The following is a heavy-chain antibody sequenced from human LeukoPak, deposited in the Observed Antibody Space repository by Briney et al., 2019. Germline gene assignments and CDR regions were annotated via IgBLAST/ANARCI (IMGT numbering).Heavy chain of an antibody. V-gene: IGHV4-39*01. CDR2: VFYSGTT. CDR3: ARRSRLYKHETTGYHDS. CDR1: GDYITTTNYY. D-gene: IGHD3-9*01. J-gene: IGHJ4*02. Sequence: SETLSLTCNVSGDYITTTNYYWAWIRQPPGKGLEWIASVFYSGTTYYNPSLKSRVLISMDTSTKQISLRLTSVTATDTAIYYCARRSRLYKHETTGYHDSWGQGTLVTVS.